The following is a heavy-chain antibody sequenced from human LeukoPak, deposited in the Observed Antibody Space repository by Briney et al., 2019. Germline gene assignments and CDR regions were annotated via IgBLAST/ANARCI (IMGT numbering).Heavy chain of an antibody. V-gene: IGHV4-34*01. D-gene: IGHD3-22*01. Sequence: TSETLSLICAVYGGSFSGYYWTWIRQTPEKGLEWIGEMNPSRSTNYNPSLKSRVTISVDTSKNQFSLELSSVTAADTAVYYCARGRQDVTMIVVVMTAVSYYLDVWGKGTTVTVS. CDR1: GGSFSGYY. CDR2: MNPSRST. J-gene: IGHJ6*03. CDR3: ARGRQDVTMIVVVMTAVSYYLDV.